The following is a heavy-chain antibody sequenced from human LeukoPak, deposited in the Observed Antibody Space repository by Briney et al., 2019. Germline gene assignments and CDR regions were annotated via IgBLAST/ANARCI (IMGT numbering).Heavy chain of an antibody. CDR3: ARGPRGTHYYYYGMDV. V-gene: IGHV4-34*01. J-gene: IGHJ6*02. CDR1: GGSFSGYY. Sequence: SETLSLTCAVYGGSFSGYYWSWIRQPPGKGLEWIGEINHRGSTNYNPSLKSRVTISVDTSKNQFSLTLSSVPAADTAVYYCARGPRGTHYYYYGMDVWGQGTTVTVSS. CDR2: INHRGST.